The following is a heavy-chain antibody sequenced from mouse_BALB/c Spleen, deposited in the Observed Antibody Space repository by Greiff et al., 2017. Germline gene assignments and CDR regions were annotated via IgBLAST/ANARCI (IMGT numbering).Heavy chain of an antibody. CDR3: ARGGFITTGGYYAMDY. V-gene: IGHV1S34*01. J-gene: IGHJ4*01. Sequence: LVKTGASVKISCKASGYSFTGYYMHWVKQSHGKSLEWIGYISCYNGATSYNQKFKGKATFTVDTSSSTAYMQFNSLTSEDSAVYYCARGGFITTGGYYAMDYWGQGTSVTVSS. CDR1: GYSFTGYY. D-gene: IGHD1-2*01. CDR2: ISCYNGAT.